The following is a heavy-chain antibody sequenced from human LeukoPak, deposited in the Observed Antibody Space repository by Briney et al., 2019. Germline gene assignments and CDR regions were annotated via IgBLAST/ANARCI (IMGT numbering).Heavy chain of an antibody. CDR1: GGTFSSYG. CDR3: ARAPEGGIYGSGVCEV. V-gene: IGHV1-69*13. CDR2: IIPMAGTP. J-gene: IGHJ3*01. D-gene: IGHD3-10*01. Sequence: GASVKVSCKAYGGTFSSYGINWVRQAPGQRLQWMGGIIPMAGTPNYAQKFQGRVTITADESTRTAYMELSRLRSEDTAVYYCARAPEGGIYGSGVCEVSGQGTVVTVSS.